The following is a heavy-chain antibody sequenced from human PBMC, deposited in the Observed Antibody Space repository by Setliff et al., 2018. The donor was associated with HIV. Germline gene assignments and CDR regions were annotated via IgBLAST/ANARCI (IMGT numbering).Heavy chain of an antibody. D-gene: IGHD3-22*01. Sequence: LSLTCAVSGYSISSGYYWGWIRQPPGKGLEWIGSIYHSGSTYYNPSLKSRVTISVDTSKNQFSLKLSSVTAADTAVYYCARGGGFWYYDSSGYGGRLYYYYGMDVWGQGTTVTVSS. CDR1: GYSISSGYY. J-gene: IGHJ6*02. V-gene: IGHV4-38-2*01. CDR3: ARGGGFWYYDSSGYGGRLYYYYGMDV. CDR2: IYHSGST.